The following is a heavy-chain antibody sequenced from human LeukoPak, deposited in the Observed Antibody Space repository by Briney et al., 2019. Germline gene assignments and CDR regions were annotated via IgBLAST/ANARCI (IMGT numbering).Heavy chain of an antibody. Sequence: GGSLRLSCAASGFTFSNYAMHWVRQAPGKGLEWVAVISYDGSNKYYADSVKGRFTISRDNSKNTLYLQMNSLRAEDTAVYYCASGSTVDIVATIKGVLWDYWGQGTLVTVSS. CDR3: ASGSTVDIVATIKGVLWDY. V-gene: IGHV3-30*04. CDR1: GFTFSNYA. CDR2: ISYDGSNK. D-gene: IGHD5-12*01. J-gene: IGHJ4*02.